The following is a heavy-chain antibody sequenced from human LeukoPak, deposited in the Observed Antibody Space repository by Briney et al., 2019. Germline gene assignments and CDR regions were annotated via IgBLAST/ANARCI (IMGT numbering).Heavy chain of an antibody. V-gene: IGHV4-39*01. CDR2: IYYSGST. Sequence: SETLSLTCTVSGGSISSSSYYWGWIRQPPGKGLEWMGSIYYSGSTYYNPSLKSRVTISVDTSKNQFSLKLSSVTAADTAVYYCARHSSPFLMGSTVTFDYWGQGTLVTVSS. CDR1: GGSISSSSYY. CDR3: ARHSSPFLMGSTVTFDY. D-gene: IGHD4-17*01. J-gene: IGHJ4*02.